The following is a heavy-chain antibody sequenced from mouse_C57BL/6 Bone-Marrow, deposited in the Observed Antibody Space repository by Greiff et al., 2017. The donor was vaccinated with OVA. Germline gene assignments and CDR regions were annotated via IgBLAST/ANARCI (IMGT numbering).Heavy chain of an antibody. J-gene: IGHJ4*01. Sequence: QVQLQQPGAELVKPGASVKLSCKASGYTFTSYWMQWVKQRPGQGLEWIGEIDPSDSYTTYNQKFKGKATLTVEPSSSTAYMQLSSLTSEDSAVYDCAREGDYYDYYAVDYWGQGTSVTVSS. CDR3: AREGDYYDYYAVDY. CDR2: IDPSDSYT. CDR1: GYTFTSYW. V-gene: IGHV1-50*01. D-gene: IGHD1-1*01.